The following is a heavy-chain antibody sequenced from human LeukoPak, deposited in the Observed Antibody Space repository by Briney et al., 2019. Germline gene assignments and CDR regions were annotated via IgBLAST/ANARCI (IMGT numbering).Heavy chain of an antibody. CDR1: GGTFSSYT. Sequence: GASVKVSCKASGGTFSSYTISWVRQAPGQGLGWMGRIIPTLGIANYAQKFQGRVTITADKSTSTAYMELSSLRSEDTAVYYCARESGYCSSTSCYTGIWFDPWGQGTLVTVSS. CDR2: IIPTLGIA. CDR3: ARESGYCSSTSCYTGIWFDP. V-gene: IGHV1-69*04. J-gene: IGHJ5*02. D-gene: IGHD2-2*02.